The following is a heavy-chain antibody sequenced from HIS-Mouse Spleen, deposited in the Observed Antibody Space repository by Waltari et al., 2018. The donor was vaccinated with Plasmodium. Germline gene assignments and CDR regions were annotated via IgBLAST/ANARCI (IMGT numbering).Heavy chain of an antibody. CDR3: ARTGEYGGNS. CDR1: GGSFSGYY. D-gene: IGHD2-21*02. Sequence: QVQLQQWGAGLLQPSETLSLTCAVYGGSFSGYYWSWIRQPPGKGLECIGEINNSGSTTFNPSLTRRMTQSVDSSKNEFTLKLSSVTAAATAVYDCARTGEYGGNSWGQGTLVTVSS. CDR2: INNSGST. V-gene: IGHV4-34*01. J-gene: IGHJ4*02.